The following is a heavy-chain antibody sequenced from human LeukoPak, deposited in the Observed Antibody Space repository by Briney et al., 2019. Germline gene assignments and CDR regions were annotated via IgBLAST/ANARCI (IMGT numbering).Heavy chain of an antibody. CDR2: IYYSGST. CDR3: ARSELLWFGGVNSGFDY. CDR1: GGPMGSYY. D-gene: IGHD3-10*01. V-gene: IGHV4-59*01. Sequence: SETLSLTCTVSGGPMGSYYWSWIRQPPGKGLEWIGYIYYSGSTNYNPSLTSRVTISLDTSKIQFSLKLSSVTAADTAVYYCARSELLWFGGVNSGFDYWGQGTLVTVSS. J-gene: IGHJ4*02.